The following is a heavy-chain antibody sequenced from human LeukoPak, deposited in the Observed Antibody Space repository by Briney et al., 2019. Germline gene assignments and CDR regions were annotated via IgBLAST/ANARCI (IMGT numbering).Heavy chain of an antibody. V-gene: IGHV1-2*02. J-gene: IGHJ4*02. CDR2: INPNSGGT. D-gene: IGHD1-26*01. CDR1: VYTFTGYY. Sequence: ASVNVSCKASVYTFTGYYMHSVRQAPGQGLEGMGGINPNSGGTNYAQKFQGRVTMTRDTSISTAYMELSRLRSDDTAVYYCARDRSGVGDKYYWGQGHLVPVPS. CDR3: ARDRSGVGDKYY.